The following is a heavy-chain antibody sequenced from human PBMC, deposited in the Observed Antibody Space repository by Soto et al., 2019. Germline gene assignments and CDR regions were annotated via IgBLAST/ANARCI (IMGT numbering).Heavy chain of an antibody. Sequence: QVQLVESGGGVVQPGRSLRLSCAASGFTFSHFAMHWVRQAPGKGLEWVAVISYDGSKKYYADSVKGRFAIARDNSKNNLYVQVNGLRAEDTAVYYCAREVILTGYRYGNLDHWGQGTLVTVSS. CDR1: GFTFSHFA. CDR2: ISYDGSKK. V-gene: IGHV3-30*09. J-gene: IGHJ4*02. CDR3: AREVILTGYRYGNLDH. D-gene: IGHD3-9*01.